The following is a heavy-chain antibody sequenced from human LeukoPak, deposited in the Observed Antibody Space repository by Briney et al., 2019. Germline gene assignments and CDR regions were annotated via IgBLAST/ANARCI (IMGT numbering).Heavy chain of an antibody. CDR3: ARVVISDTSGYYPTYHFDY. D-gene: IGHD3-22*01. CDR1: GGSISSGGYS. V-gene: IGHV4-30-4*07. CDR2: IYYSGST. J-gene: IGHJ4*02. Sequence: SETLSLTCTVSGGSISSGGYSWSWIRQPPGKGLEWIGYIYYSGSTYYNPSLKSRVTISVDTSKNQFSLKLSSVTAADTAVYYCARVVISDTSGYYPTYHFDYWGQGTLVTVSS.